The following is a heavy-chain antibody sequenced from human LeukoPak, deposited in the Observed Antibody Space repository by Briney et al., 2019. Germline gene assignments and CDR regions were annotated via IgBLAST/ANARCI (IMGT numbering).Heavy chain of an antibody. CDR1: GYTFTVYY. CDR3: ARAKTGIAVS. J-gene: IGHJ4*02. Sequence: ASVTVSCKASGYTFTVYYMHWVRQAPGQGLEWMGWINPNSGGTNYAQKFQGRVTMTRGTSISTAYMELSRLRSDDTAVYYCARAKTGIAVSWGQGTLVTVSS. CDR2: INPNSGGT. V-gene: IGHV1-2*02. D-gene: IGHD6-19*01.